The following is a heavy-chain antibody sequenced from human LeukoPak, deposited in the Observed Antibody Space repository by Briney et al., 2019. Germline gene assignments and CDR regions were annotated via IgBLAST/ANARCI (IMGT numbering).Heavy chain of an antibody. V-gene: IGHV1-69*04. CDR1: GGTFSSYA. D-gene: IGHD3-22*01. CDR3: ASGGIVVVITLDY. J-gene: IGHJ4*02. CDR2: IIPILGIA. Sequence: SVKVSCTASGGTFSSYAISWVRQAPGQGLEWMGRIIPILGIANYAQKFQGRVTITADKSTSTAYMELSSLRSEDTAVYYCASGGIVVVITLDYWGQGTLVTVSS.